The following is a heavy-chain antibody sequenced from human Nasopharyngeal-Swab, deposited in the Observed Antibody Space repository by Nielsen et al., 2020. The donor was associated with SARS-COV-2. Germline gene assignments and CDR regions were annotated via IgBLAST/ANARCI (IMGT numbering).Heavy chain of an antibody. Sequence: RKPPGKGLEWIGEINHSGRTNYNPSLKSRVTISVDKSKNQFSLKLSSVTAADTAVYYCARIKSYRITIFGVGDFDYWGQGTLVTVSS. J-gene: IGHJ4*02. D-gene: IGHD3-3*01. CDR2: INHSGRT. V-gene: IGHV4-4*02. CDR3: ARIKSYRITIFGVGDFDY.